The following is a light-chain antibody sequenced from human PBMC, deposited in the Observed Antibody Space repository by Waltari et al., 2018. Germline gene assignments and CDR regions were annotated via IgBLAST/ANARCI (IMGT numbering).Light chain of an antibody. CDR2: EGT. J-gene: IGLJ2*01. CDR1: TSDIISYKY. CDR3: TSQTGTTVV. Sequence: QSALTQPASVSGSPGQSITISCTGSTSDIISYKYVSWYQQHPGNAPKLILYEGTNRPAGVSDRFSGSKAGTTASLTISGLQSEDEGDYFCTSQTGTTVVFGGGTKLTVL. V-gene: IGLV2-14*01.